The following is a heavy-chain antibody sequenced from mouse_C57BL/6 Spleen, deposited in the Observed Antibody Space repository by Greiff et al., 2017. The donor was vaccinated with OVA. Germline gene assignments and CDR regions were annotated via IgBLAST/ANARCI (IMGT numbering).Heavy chain of an antibody. D-gene: IGHD2-2*01. CDR3: ARSGDGYDGYYFDY. CDR2: IDPSDSYT. J-gene: IGHJ2*01. Sequence: VQLQQSGAELVMPGASVKLSCKASGYTFTSYWMHWVKQRPGQGLEWIGEIDPSDSYTNYNQKFKGKSTLTVDKSSSTAYMQLSSLTSEDSAVYYCARSGDGYDGYYFDYWGQGTTLTVSS. CDR1: GYTFTSYW. V-gene: IGHV1-69*01.